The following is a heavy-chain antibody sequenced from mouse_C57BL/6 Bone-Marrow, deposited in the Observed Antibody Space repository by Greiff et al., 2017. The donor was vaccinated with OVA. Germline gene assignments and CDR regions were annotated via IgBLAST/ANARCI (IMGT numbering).Heavy chain of an antibody. D-gene: IGHD2-5*01. CDR1: GYTFTSYW. Sequence: VQLQQSGAELVKPGASVKMSCKASGYTFTSYWITWVKQRPGQGLEWIGDIYPGSGSTNYNEKFKSKATLTVDTSSSTAYMQLSSLTSEDSAVYYCARKSNYVSRDYWGQGTTLTVSS. CDR3: ARKSNYVSRDY. J-gene: IGHJ2*01. CDR2: IYPGSGST. V-gene: IGHV1-55*01.